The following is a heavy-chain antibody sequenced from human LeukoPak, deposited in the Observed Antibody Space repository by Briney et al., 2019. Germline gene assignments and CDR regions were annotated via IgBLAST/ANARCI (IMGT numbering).Heavy chain of an antibody. J-gene: IGHJ3*02. CDR2: ISGSGGST. V-gene: IGHV3-23*01. CDR3: TTGRVGVKGAAAFDI. D-gene: IGHD1-26*01. Sequence: GGSLRLSCAASGFTFSSYAMSWVRQAPGKGLEWVSAISGSGGSTYYADSVKGRFTISRDNSKNTLYLQMNSLKTEDTAVYYCTTGRVGVKGAAAFDIWGQGTMVTVSS. CDR1: GFTFSSYA.